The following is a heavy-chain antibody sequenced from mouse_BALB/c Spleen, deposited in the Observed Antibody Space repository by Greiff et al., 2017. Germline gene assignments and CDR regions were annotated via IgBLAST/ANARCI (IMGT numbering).Heavy chain of an antibody. V-gene: IGHV5-17*02. J-gene: IGHJ3*01. D-gene: IGHD2-3*01. CDR3: ASSDGSYFAY. CDR2: ISSGSSTI. Sequence: VQLKESGGGLVQPGGSRKLSCAASGFTFSSFGMHWVRQAPEKGLEWVAYISSGSSTIYYADTVKGRFTISRDNPKNTLFLQMTSLRSEDTAMYYDASSDGSYFAYWGQGTLLTVSA. CDR1: GFTFSSFG.